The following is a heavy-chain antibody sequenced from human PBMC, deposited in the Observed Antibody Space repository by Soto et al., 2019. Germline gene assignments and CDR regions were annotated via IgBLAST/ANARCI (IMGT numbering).Heavy chain of an antibody. CDR3: AREGSSFFDY. V-gene: IGHV4-59*01. J-gene: IGHJ4*02. D-gene: IGHD6-13*01. CDR2: IYYSGST. CDR1: GGSISSYY. Sequence: PSETLSLTCTVSGGSISSYYWSWIRQPPGKGLEWIGYIYYSGSTNYNPSLKSRVTISVDTSKNQFSLKLSSVTAADTAVCYCAREGSSFFDYWGQGTLVTVSS.